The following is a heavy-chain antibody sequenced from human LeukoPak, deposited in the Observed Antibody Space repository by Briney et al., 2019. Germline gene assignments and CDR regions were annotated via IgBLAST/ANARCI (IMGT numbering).Heavy chain of an antibody. CDR3: ARRGTTGTTSWFDP. D-gene: IGHD1-1*01. Sequence: VASVKASCKASGGTFSSYAISWVRQAPGQGLEWMGGIIPIFGTANYAQKFQGRVMITADESTSTAYMELSSLRSEDTAVYYCARRGTTGTTSWFDPWGQGTLVTVSS. J-gene: IGHJ5*02. V-gene: IGHV1-69*13. CDR1: GGTFSSYA. CDR2: IIPIFGTA.